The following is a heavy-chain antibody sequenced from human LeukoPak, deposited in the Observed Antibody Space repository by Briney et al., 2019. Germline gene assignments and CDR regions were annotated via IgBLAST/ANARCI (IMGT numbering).Heavy chain of an antibody. D-gene: IGHD7-27*01. CDR3: ARKPGDGLNYYYYGMDV. J-gene: IGHJ6*02. CDR2: ISAYNGNT. Sequence: GASVKVSCKASGYTFTSYGISWVRQAPGQGLEWMGWISAYNGNTNYAQKLQGRVTMTTDTSTSTAYMELRSLRSDDTAVYYCARKPGDGLNYYYYGMDVWGQGTTVTVSS. CDR1: GYTFTSYG. V-gene: IGHV1-18*01.